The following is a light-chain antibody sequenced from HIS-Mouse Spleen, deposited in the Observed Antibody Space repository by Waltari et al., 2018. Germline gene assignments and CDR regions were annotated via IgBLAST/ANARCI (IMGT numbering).Light chain of an antibody. V-gene: IGLV2-23*01. Sequence: QSALTQPASVSGSPGQSITISCTGTSSDVGSYNLVSWYQQHPGKAPKLMIYGGSKLPSGVANRCSGSKSGNTASLTSSGLQAEDEADYYCCSYAGSSTFVVFGGGTKLTFL. CDR1: SSDVGSYNL. CDR2: GGS. CDR3: CSYAGSSTFVV. J-gene: IGLJ2*01.